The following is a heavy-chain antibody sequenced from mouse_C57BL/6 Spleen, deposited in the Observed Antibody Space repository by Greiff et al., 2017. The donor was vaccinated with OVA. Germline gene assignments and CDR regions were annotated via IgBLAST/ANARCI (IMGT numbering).Heavy chain of an antibody. CDR3: ARTHGSSLFDY. J-gene: IGHJ2*01. CDR1: GYSITSGYY. CDR2: ISYDGSN. D-gene: IGHD1-1*01. Sequence: VQLKESGPGLVKPSQSLSLTCSVTGYSITSGYYWNWIRQFPGNKLEWMGYISYDGSNNYNPSLKNRISITRDTSKNQFFLKLNSVTTEDTATYYCARTHGSSLFDYWGQGTTLTVSS. V-gene: IGHV3-6*01.